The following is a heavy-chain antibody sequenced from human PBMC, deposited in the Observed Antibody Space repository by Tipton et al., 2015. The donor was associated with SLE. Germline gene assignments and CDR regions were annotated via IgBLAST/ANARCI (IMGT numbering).Heavy chain of an antibody. CDR2: MYFSGST. Sequence: TLSLTCTVSGDSISSSTYYWGWIRQPPGKGLEWIGNMYFSGSTYYSPSLKSRVTISIDKSKNQFSLTVSSVTAADTAVYYCARDDYGGQYWGQGTLVTVSS. CDR1: GDSISSSTYY. D-gene: IGHD4/OR15-4a*01. CDR3: ARDDYGGQY. J-gene: IGHJ4*02. V-gene: IGHV4-39*07.